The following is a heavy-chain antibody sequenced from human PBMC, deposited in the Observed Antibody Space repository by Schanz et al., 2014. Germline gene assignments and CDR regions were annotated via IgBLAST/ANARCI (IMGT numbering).Heavy chain of an antibody. D-gene: IGHD2-8*02. Sequence: QVQLVQSGDEVKKPGASVKVSCKTSGYTFSDYGITWVRQAPGQGLEWVGWISPYTGNTHYFDKMEGRISMTTATYTSTAYIELRSLRSDDTAMYYCATMWGYCTATACQILEVLDVWGQGTMVTVSS. J-gene: IGHJ3*01. CDR2: ISPYTGNT. V-gene: IGHV1-18*01. CDR1: GYTFSDYG. CDR3: ATMWGYCTATACQILEVLDV.